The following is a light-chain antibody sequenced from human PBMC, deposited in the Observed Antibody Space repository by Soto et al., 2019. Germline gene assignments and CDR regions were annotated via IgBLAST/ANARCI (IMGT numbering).Light chain of an antibody. CDR3: QQRSNWTPIT. J-gene: IGKJ5*01. CDR2: DAS. CDR1: QSVSSY. Sequence: EIVLTQSPANLSLSPGERAALSYRASQSVSSYVAWYQQKPGQAHRLIIYDASNRATGIPARFSGSGSGTDFTLTISSLEPEDFAVYYCQQRSNWTPITFGQGTLLEI. V-gene: IGKV3-11*01.